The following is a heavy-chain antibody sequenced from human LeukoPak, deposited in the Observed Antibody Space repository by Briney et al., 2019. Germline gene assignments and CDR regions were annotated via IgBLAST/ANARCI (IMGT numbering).Heavy chain of an antibody. CDR1: GGSISSYY. Sequence: SETLSLTCTVSGGSISSYYWSWIRQPPGKGLEWIGYIYYSGSTNYNPSLKSRVTISVDTSKNQFSLKLSSVTAADTAVYYCARLSGCIAAARCYYYGMDVWGQGTTVTVSS. J-gene: IGHJ6*02. CDR3: ARLSGCIAAARCYYYGMDV. V-gene: IGHV4-59*01. D-gene: IGHD6-13*01. CDR2: IYYSGST.